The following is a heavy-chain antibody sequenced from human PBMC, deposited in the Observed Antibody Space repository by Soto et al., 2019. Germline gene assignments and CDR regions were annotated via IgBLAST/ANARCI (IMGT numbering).Heavy chain of an antibody. CDR3: ARLPVDLPYYDPEYYYYGMDV. CDR2: IYYSGST. V-gene: IGHV4-59*01. D-gene: IGHD3-22*01. Sequence: SETLSLTCTVSGGSISSYYWSWIRQPSGKGLEWIGYIYYSGSTNYNPSLKSRVTISVDTSKNQFSLKLSSVTAADTAVYYCARLPVDLPYYDPEYYYYGMDVWGQGTTVTVSS. J-gene: IGHJ6*02. CDR1: GGSISSYY.